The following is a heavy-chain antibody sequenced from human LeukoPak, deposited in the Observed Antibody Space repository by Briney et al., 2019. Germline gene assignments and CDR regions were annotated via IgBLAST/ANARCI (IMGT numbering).Heavy chain of an antibody. J-gene: IGHJ6*02. Sequence: GGSLRLSCAASGLTFSNYWMHWVRQAPGKGLMWISRINPDGSHTSYADSVKGRFTISRDNAKNTLYLQMNSLRAEDAAVYFCTRDSYISNVYYGMDVWGQGATVTVSS. CDR2: INPDGSHT. D-gene: IGHD1-26*01. CDR3: TRDSYISNVYYGMDV. CDR1: GLTFSNYW. V-gene: IGHV3-74*01.